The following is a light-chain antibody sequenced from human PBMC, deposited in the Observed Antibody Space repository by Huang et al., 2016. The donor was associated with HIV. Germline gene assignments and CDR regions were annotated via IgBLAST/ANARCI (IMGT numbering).Light chain of an antibody. V-gene: IGKV2-28*01. CDR2: LVT. J-gene: IGKJ5*01. CDR1: QSLLYTNGYNY. Sequence: EIVMTQSPLSLAVAPGESASISCRSNQSLLYTNGYNYLDWYVQKSGQSPQILIYLVTYLYPRVPDRFSVSGSGTDFTLKISNVEAEDVGVYYCMQTLQTPITFGQGTRLEIK. CDR3: MQTLQTPIT.